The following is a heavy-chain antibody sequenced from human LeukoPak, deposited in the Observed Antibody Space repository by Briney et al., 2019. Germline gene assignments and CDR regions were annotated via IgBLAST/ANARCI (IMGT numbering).Heavy chain of an antibody. CDR2: IYDSGST. D-gene: IGHD4-11*01. CDR1: GYSISSGYY. J-gene: IGHJ3*01. Sequence: SETLSLTCTVSGYSISSGYYWGWIRQPPGKGLEWIGSIYDSGSTSYNPSLKSRLTIAVDTSKNHFSLKLSSVTAADTAVYYCARPLNTVHDTFDVWGQGTMVTVSS. V-gene: IGHV4-38-2*02. CDR3: ARPLNTVHDTFDV.